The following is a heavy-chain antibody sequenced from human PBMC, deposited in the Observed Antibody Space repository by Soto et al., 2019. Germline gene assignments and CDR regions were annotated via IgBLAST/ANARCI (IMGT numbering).Heavy chain of an antibody. CDR1: GFTFSSYA. Sequence: WGSLRLPCAASGFTFSSYAMSWVRQAPGKGLEWISTISCSGVRTYYADSTKGRFTMSSDNSKNTLCLQMYSLRAEDTAVYSCAKASLPYSSGPTGFDYWGQVTLVTVSS. V-gene: IGHV3-23*01. J-gene: IGHJ4*02. D-gene: IGHD6-19*01. CDR3: AKASLPYSSGPTGFDY. CDR2: ISCSGVRT.